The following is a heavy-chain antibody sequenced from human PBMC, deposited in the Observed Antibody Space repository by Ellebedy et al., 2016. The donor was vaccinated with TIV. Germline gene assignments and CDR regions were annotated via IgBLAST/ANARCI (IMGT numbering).Heavy chain of an antibody. V-gene: IGHV3-NL1*01. D-gene: IGHD4/OR15-4a*01. CDR1: GFTFGSFG. CDR3: VRALGANLEAGAAGYMDV. CDR2: IYSGGST. J-gene: IGHJ6*02. Sequence: GESLKISCAVSGFTFGSFGMHWVRQAPGKGLEWVSVIYSGGSTYYAASVKGRFTISRDDANNSLYLQMNNLRAEDTAIYYCVRALGANLEAGAAGYMDVWGQGTTVTVSS.